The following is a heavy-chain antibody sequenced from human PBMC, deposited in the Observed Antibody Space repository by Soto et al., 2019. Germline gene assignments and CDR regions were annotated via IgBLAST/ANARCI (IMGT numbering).Heavy chain of an antibody. CDR2: IHHSGST. D-gene: IGHD2-21*01. CDR3: ARDISASDGDY. J-gene: IGHJ4*02. CDR1: GYSISSGYY. V-gene: IGHV4-38-2*02. Sequence: SETLSLTCSVSGYSISSGYYWGWIRQAPGKGLEWIGNIHHSGSTYYNPSLESRVTISVDTSKNQFSLRLTSVTAADTAIYYCARDISASDGDYWGQGTLVTVSS.